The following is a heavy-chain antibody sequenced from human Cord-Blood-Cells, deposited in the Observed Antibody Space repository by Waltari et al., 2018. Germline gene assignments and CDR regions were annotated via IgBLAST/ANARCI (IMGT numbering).Heavy chain of an antibody. D-gene: IGHD3-10*01. J-gene: IGHJ4*02. CDR3: AKDQDYGYFDY. Sequence: QVQLVESGGGVVQPGRSLRLSCAASGFTFSSYGMHWVRQAPGKGLEWVAVISYEGMNKYYADSVKGRFTISRDNSKNTLYLQMNSLRAEDTAVYYCAKDQDYGYFDYWGQGTLVTVSS. CDR2: ISYEGMNK. CDR1: GFTFSSYG. V-gene: IGHV3-30*18.